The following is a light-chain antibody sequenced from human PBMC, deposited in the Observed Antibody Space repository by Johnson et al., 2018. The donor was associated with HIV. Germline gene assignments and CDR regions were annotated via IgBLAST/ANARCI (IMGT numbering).Light chain of an antibody. Sequence: QSVLTQPPSMSAAPGQKVTISCSGSSSNIGKNYVSWYQHLPGTAPKLLIYEDNKRPSGIPDRFSGSKSGPSATLGITGLQTGDEADYYCGTWDGSLSASWVFGTGTKVTVL. CDR3: GTWDGSLSASWV. J-gene: IGLJ1*01. CDR2: EDN. CDR1: SSNIGKNY. V-gene: IGLV1-51*02.